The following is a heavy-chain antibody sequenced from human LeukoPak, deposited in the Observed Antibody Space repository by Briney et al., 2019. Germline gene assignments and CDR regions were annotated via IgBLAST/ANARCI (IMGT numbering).Heavy chain of an antibody. CDR2: IYPGDSDT. Sequence: PGESLKISCKGSGYSFTSYWIGWVRQMPGKGLEWMGIIYPGDSDTRYSPSFQGQVTISADKSFSTAYLQWNSLKASDTAIYYCASAPTPYYFDSWGQGTLVTVSS. CDR1: GYSFTSYW. V-gene: IGHV5-51*01. J-gene: IGHJ4*02. CDR3: ASAPTPYYFDS.